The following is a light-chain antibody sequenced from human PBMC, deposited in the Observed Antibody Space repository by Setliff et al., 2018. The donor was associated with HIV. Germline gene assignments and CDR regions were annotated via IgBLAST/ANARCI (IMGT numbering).Light chain of an antibody. CDR3: SSYTTTSTLRV. Sequence: QSALAHPASVSGSPGQSITISCTATSSDVGDFDSVAWYQQHPGRAPKRMIYEVNNRPSGVSNRFSGSKSGNTASLTISGLQADDEADYYCSSYTTTSTLRVFGAGTKVTVL. CDR1: SSDVGDFDS. V-gene: IGLV2-14*01. J-gene: IGLJ1*01. CDR2: EVN.